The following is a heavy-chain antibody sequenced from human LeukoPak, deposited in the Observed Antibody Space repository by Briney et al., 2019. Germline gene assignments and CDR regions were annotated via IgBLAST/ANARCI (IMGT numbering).Heavy chain of an antibody. CDR2: IYYSGST. J-gene: IGHJ6*02. Sequence: SETLSLTCTVSGGSISSGGYYWSWIRQHPGKGLEWIGYIYYSGSTYYNPSLKSRATISVDTSKNQFSLKLSSVTAADTAVYYCARGTPVPAAIAPRNYAMDVWGLGTTVTVSS. CDR1: GGSISSGGYY. D-gene: IGHD2-2*01. V-gene: IGHV4-31*03. CDR3: ARGTPVPAAIAPRNYAMDV.